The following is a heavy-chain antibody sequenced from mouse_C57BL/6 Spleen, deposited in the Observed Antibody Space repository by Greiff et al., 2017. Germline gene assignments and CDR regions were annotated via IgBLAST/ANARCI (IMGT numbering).Heavy chain of an antibody. V-gene: IGHV1-55*01. CDR1: GYTFTSYW. Sequence: QVQLKQPGAELVKPGASVKMSCKASGYTFTSYWITWVKQRPGQGLEWIGDIYPGSGSTNYNEKFKSKATLTVDTSSSTAYMQLSSLTSEDSAVYYCARRGLLRSVLYFDVWGTGTTVTVSS. CDR2: IYPGSGST. CDR3: ARRGLLRSVLYFDV. D-gene: IGHD1-1*01. J-gene: IGHJ1*03.